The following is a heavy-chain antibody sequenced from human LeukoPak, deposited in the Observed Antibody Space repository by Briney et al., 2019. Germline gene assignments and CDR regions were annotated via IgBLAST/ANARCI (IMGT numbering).Heavy chain of an antibody. CDR2: FHDGGST. V-gene: IGHV4-59*02. CDR3: ARGYSSSWTLWGCFDY. Sequence: PSETLSLTCSVSGGSVSSYYWSWIRQPPGKGLEWIGFFHDGGSTVYNPSFKSRVTISVDTSKNQFSLKLSSVTAADTAVYYCARGYSSSWTLWGCFDYWGQGTLVTVSS. D-gene: IGHD6-13*01. CDR1: GGSVSSYY. J-gene: IGHJ4*02.